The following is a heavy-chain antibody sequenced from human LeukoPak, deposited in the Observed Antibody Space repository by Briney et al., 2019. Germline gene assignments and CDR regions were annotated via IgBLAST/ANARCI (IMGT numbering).Heavy chain of an antibody. D-gene: IGHD6-19*01. CDR1: GGTFSSYA. J-gene: IGHJ6*03. Sequence: ASVKVSCKASGGTFSSYAISWVRQAPGQGLEWMGGIIPIFGTANYAQKFQGRVTITADKSTSTAFMELSSLRSEDTAVCYCARDNAIAVAGYYYYYMDVWGKGTTVTVSS. CDR3: ARDNAIAVAGYYYYYMDV. CDR2: IIPIFGTA. V-gene: IGHV1-69*06.